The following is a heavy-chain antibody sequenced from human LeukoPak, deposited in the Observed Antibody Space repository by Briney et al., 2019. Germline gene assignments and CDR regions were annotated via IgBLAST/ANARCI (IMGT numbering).Heavy chain of an antibody. CDR2: ISSSSSYI. Sequence: GGSLRLSCAASGFTFSSYSMNWVRQAPGKGLEWVSSISSSSSYIYYADSVKGRFTISRDNAKNMLYLQMNSLRAEDTAVFYCARDQYDTWSRRGNFDSWGQGTLVIVSS. D-gene: IGHD3-3*01. J-gene: IGHJ4*02. V-gene: IGHV3-21*04. CDR1: GFTFSSYS. CDR3: ARDQYDTWSRRGNFDS.